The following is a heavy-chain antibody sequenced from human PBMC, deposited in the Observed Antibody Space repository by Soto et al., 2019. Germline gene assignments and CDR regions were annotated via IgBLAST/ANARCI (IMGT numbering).Heavy chain of an antibody. CDR1: GYTFTGYY. Sequence: GASVKVSCKASGYTFTGYYMHWVRQAPGQGLEWMGWINPNSGGTNYAQKFQGRVTMTRDTSISTAYMELSRLRSDDTAVYYCARTDCSGGSCYSGPHYGMDVWGQGTTVTVSS. D-gene: IGHD2-15*01. J-gene: IGHJ6*02. V-gene: IGHV1-2*02. CDR2: INPNSGGT. CDR3: ARTDCSGGSCYSGPHYGMDV.